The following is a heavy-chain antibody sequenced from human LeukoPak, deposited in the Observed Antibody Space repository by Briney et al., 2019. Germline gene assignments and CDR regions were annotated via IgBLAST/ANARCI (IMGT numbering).Heavy chain of an antibody. CDR3: GRGFWGSSWYAHYYYYMDV. D-gene: IGHD6-13*01. V-gene: IGHV4-59*01. CDR1: GGSISSYY. CDR2: IYYSGNT. J-gene: IGHJ6*03. Sequence: SETLSLTCTVSGGSISSYYWSWIRQPPGKGLEWIGYIYYSGNTNYNPSLKSRVTISVDTSKNQFSLKLSSVTAADTAVYYCGRGFWGSSWYAHYYYYMDVWGKATTVTISS.